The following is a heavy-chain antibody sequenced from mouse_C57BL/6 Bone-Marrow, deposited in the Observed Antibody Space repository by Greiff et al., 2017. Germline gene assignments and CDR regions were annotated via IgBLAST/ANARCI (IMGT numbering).Heavy chain of an antibody. CDR2: IRSKSSNYAT. V-gene: IGHV10-3*01. CDR3: VGGPPRGAY. J-gene: IGHJ3*01. CDR1: GFTFNTYA. Sequence: GGGFVQPKGSLKLSCAASGFTFNTYAMHWVRQAPGKGLAWVARIRSKSSNYATYYAGSVKARFTISRDDSQSMLYLQTNNLTTVDPAMYYCVGGPPRGAYWGQGTLVTVSA. D-gene: IGHD1-1*02.